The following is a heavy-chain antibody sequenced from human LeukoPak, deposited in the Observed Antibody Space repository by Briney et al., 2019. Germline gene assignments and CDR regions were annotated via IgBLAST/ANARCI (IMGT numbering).Heavy chain of an antibody. D-gene: IGHD4-23*01. Sequence: GGSLRLSCAASGFTFGSYAMSWVRQAPGKGLEWVSASGSGGSTYYADSVKGRFTISRDNSKNTLYLQMNSPRAEDTAVYYCAKSSTVVTTYFDYWGQGTLVTVSS. V-gene: IGHV3-23*01. CDR2: SGSGGST. CDR1: GFTFGSYA. CDR3: AKSSTVVTTYFDY. J-gene: IGHJ4*02.